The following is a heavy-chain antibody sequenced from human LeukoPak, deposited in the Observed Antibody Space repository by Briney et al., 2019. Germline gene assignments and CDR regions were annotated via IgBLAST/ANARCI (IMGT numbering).Heavy chain of an antibody. CDR1: GFTFSSYA. CDR2: ISGSGGST. D-gene: IGHD3-3*01. J-gene: IGHJ6*03. V-gene: IGHV3-23*01. CDR3: AKDQAPFDFWSGYYTETVSSGYMDV. Sequence: PGGSLRLSCAASGFTFSSYAMSWVRQAPGKGLEWVSAISGSGGSTYYADSVKGRFTISRDNSKYTLYLQMNSLRAEDTAVYYCAKDQAPFDFWSGYYTETVSSGYMDVWGKGTTVTVSS.